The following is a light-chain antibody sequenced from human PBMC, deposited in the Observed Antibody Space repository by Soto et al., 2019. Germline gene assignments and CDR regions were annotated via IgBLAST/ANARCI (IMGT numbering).Light chain of an antibody. CDR3: QQYNSYPWT. V-gene: IGKV1-5*03. CDR2: KAS. Sequence: DIQMTQSPSTLSASVGDRVTITCRASQSISSWLAWYQQKPGKAPKLLIYKASSLESGVPSRFSGSGSGTEFTLTISRLQPDYFATYYCQQYNSYPWTFGQGTKVEIK. J-gene: IGKJ1*01. CDR1: QSISSW.